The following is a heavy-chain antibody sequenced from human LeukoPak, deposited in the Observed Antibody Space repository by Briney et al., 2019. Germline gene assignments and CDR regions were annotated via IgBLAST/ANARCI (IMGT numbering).Heavy chain of an antibody. D-gene: IGHD3-10*01. CDR2: IIPIFGTA. V-gene: IGHV1-69*13. J-gene: IGHJ4*02. Sequence: ASVTVSCKASGGTFSSYAISWVRQAPGQGLEWMGGIIPIFGTANYAQKFQGRVTITADESTSTAYMELSSLRSEDTAVYYCARGPSMLLWFGELLYWGQGTLVTVSS. CDR3: ARGPSMLLWFGELLY. CDR1: GGTFSSYA.